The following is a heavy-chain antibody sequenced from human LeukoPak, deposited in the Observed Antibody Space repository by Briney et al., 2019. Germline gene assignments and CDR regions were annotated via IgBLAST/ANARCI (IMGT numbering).Heavy chain of an antibody. CDR3: ARETYGSGSYPSPFDP. V-gene: IGHV3-30*03. CDR2: ISYDGSNK. Sequence: PGGSLRLSCAASGFTFSSYGMQWVRQAPGKGLEWVAVISYDGSNKYYADSVKGRFTISRDNSKNTLYLQMNSLRAEDTAVYYCARETYGSGSYPSPFDPWGQGTLVTVSS. D-gene: IGHD3-10*01. J-gene: IGHJ5*02. CDR1: GFTFSSYG.